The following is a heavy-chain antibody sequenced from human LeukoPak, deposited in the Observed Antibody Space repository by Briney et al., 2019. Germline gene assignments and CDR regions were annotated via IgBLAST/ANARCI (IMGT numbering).Heavy chain of an antibody. CDR2: IYYSGST. J-gene: IGHJ6*02. CDR1: GGSISSYY. CDR3: ARTYYYDSSGYSLPLYYYGMDV. Sequence: KPSETLSLTCTVSGGSISSYYWSWIRRPPGKGLEWIGYIYYSGSTNYNPSLKSRVTISVDTSKNQFSLKLSSVTAADTAVYYCARTYYYDSSGYSLPLYYYGMDVWGQGTTVTVSS. D-gene: IGHD3-22*01. V-gene: IGHV4-59*01.